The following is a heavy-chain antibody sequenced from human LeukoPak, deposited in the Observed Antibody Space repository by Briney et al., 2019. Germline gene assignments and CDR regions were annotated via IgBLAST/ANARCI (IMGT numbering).Heavy chain of an antibody. CDR2: IYYSGST. D-gene: IGHD6-6*01. V-gene: IGHV4-59*01. Sequence: ASETLSLTCAVYGGSFSGYYWSWIRQPPGKGLEWIGYIYYSGSTNYNPSLKSRVTISVDTSKNQFSLKLSSVTAADTAVYYCATSSPYYYYGMDVWGQGTTVTVSS. CDR3: ATSSPYYYYGMDV. J-gene: IGHJ6*02. CDR1: GGSFSGYY.